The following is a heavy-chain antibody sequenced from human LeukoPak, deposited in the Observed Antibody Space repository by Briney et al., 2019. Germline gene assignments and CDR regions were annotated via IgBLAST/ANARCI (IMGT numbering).Heavy chain of an antibody. D-gene: IGHD3-22*01. V-gene: IGHV1-2*02. J-gene: IGHJ3*02. CDR1: GYTFTGYY. CDR3: ERDTPSRIVVITDAFDI. CDR2: INPNSGDT. Sequence: GASVKVSCKASGYTFTGYYMHWVRQAPGQGLEWMGWINPNSGDTNYAQKLQGRVTMTTDTSTSTAYMELRSLRSDDTAVYYCERDTPSRIVVITDAFDIWGQGTMVTVSS.